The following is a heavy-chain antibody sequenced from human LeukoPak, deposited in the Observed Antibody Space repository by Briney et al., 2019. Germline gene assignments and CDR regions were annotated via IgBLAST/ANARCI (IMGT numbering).Heavy chain of an antibody. CDR2: ISSSSSYI. J-gene: IGHJ4*02. CDR3: ARDMSGTMVREEYYFDY. V-gene: IGHV3-21*01. Sequence: GGSLRLSCAASGFTFSSYSMNWVRQAPGKGLEWVSSISSSSSYIYYADSVKGRFTISRDNAKSSLYLQMNSLRAEDTAVYYCARDMSGTMVREEYYFDYWGQGTLVTVSS. CDR1: GFTFSSYS. D-gene: IGHD3-10*01.